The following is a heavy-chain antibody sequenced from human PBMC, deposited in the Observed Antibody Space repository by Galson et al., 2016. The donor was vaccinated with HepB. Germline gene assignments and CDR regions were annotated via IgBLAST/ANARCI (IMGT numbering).Heavy chain of an antibody. J-gene: IGHJ4*02. CDR2: IGGSGGGT. CDR1: GFTFSNYA. D-gene: IGHD2-2*01. Sequence: SLRLSCAVSGFTFSNYAMSWVRQAPGKGLEWVTSIGGSGGGTYSADSVKGRFTISRDNFRDTLYLHMNSLRAEDTAVYYCAKMPDAVVEPATFDYWGQGTLVTVSS. V-gene: IGHV3-23*01. CDR3: AKMPDAVVEPATFDY.